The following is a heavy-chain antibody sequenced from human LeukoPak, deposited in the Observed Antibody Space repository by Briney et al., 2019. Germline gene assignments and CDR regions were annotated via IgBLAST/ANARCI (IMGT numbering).Heavy chain of an antibody. V-gene: IGHV3-23*01. CDR2: ISGSGGST. D-gene: IGHD3-22*01. CDR1: GFTFSSHA. J-gene: IGHJ3*02. Sequence: GGSLRLSCAASGFTFSSHAMSWVRQAPGKGLEWVSAISGSGGSTYYADSVKGRFTISRDNSKNTLYLQMNSLRAEDTAVYYCAKGSAYTYYYDSSGYSGHDAFDIWGQGTMVTVSS. CDR3: AKGSAYTYYYDSSGYSGHDAFDI.